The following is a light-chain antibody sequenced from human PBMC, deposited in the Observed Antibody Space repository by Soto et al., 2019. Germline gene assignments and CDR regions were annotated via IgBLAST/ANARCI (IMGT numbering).Light chain of an antibody. V-gene: IGKV1-9*01. CDR1: QGISSD. J-gene: IGKJ1*01. CDR2: DAS. CDR3: QHYNSYSEA. Sequence: DIQLTQSPSFLSASVGDRVTITCRASQGISSDLAWYQQNPGKAPKLLIYDASSLESGVPSRFSGSGSGTEFTLTISSLQPDDFATYYCQHYNSYSEAFGQGTKVDIK.